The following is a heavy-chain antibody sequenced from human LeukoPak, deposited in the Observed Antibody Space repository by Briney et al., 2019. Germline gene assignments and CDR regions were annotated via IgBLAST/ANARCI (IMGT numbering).Heavy chain of an antibody. CDR1: GFTFSSYS. J-gene: IGHJ4*02. D-gene: IGHD5-18*01. CDR3: ARARGYSYGYWVDY. V-gene: IGHV3-21*01. CDR2: ISSSSSYI. Sequence: PGGSLRLSCAASGFTFSSYSMNWVRQAPGKGLEWVSSISSSSSYIYYADSVKGRFTISRDNSKNTLYLQMNSLRAEDTAVYYCARARGYSYGYWVDYWGQGTLVTVSS.